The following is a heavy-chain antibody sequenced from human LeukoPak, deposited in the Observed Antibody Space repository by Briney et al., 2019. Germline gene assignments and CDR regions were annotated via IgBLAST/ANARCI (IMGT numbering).Heavy chain of an antibody. J-gene: IGHJ4*02. CDR1: GGSISSSNW. CDR2: IYHSGST. V-gene: IGHV4-4*02. Sequence: SETLSLTCAVSGGSISSSNWWSWVRQPPGKGLEWIGEIYHSGSTNYNPSLKSRVTISVDKSKDQFSLMLSSVTAADTAVYYCARIPDYSGSYSWGQGTLVTVSS. D-gene: IGHD1-26*01. CDR3: ARIPDYSGSYS.